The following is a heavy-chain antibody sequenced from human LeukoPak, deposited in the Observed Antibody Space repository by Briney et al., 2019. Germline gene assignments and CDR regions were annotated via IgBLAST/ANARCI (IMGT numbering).Heavy chain of an antibody. CDR2: IIPIFGTA. Sequence: ASVKVSCKASGGTFSSYAISWVRQAPGQGLEWMGGIIPIFGTANYAQKFQGRVTITTDESTSTAYMELSSLRSEDTAGYYCARDLGDFGYSYGCRYWGQGTLVTVSS. CDR3: ARDLGDFGYSYGCRY. D-gene: IGHD5-18*01. CDR1: GGTFSSYA. J-gene: IGHJ4*02. V-gene: IGHV1-69*05.